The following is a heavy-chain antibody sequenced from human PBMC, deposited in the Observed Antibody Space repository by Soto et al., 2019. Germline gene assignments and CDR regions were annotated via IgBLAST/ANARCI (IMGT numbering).Heavy chain of an antibody. Sequence: QAQLQEWGPGLVKPSQTLSLTCTVSGGSISSGGYYWSWIRQHPGKGLEWIGNIYYSGSTYYNPSLKSRVTISVDTSKNQFSLKLSSVTAADTAVYYCARDPLGTPFGYFKYWGQGTLVNVSS. V-gene: IGHV4-31*03. CDR1: GGSISSGGYY. CDR3: ARDPLGTPFGYFKY. J-gene: IGHJ4*02. D-gene: IGHD3-16*01. CDR2: IYYSGST.